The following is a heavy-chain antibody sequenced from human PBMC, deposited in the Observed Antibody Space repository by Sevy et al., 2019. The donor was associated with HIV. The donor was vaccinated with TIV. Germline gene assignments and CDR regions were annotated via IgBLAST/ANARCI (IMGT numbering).Heavy chain of an antibody. CDR1: GFTFSSYA. Sequence: GRSLRLSCAASGFTFSSYALSWVRQAPGKGLEWVSAISGSGGSTYYADSVKGRFTISRDNSKNTLYLQMNSLRAEDTAVYYCAKRGIAVAGTYYFDYWGQGTLVTVSS. CDR2: ISGSGGST. CDR3: AKRGIAVAGTYYFDY. J-gene: IGHJ4*02. V-gene: IGHV3-23*01. D-gene: IGHD6-19*01.